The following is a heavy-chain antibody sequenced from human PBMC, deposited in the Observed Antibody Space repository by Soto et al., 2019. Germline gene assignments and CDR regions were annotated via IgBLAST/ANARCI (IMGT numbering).Heavy chain of an antibody. CDR3: ARPYDYDFWSGYFLGAFDI. V-gene: IGHV5-51*01. CDR1: GYSFTSYW. J-gene: IGHJ3*02. D-gene: IGHD3-3*01. CDR2: IYPGDSDT. Sequence: PGESLKISCKGSGYSFTSYWIGWVLQMPGKGLEWMGIIYPGDSDTRYSPSFQGQVTISADKSISTAYLQWSSLKASDTAMYYCARPYDYDFWSGYFLGAFDIWGQGTMVTVSS.